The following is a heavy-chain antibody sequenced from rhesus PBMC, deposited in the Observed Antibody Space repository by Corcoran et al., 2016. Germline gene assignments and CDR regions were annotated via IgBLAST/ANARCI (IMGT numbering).Heavy chain of an antibody. Sequence: DVQLVESGGGLVKPGGSLRLSCVAAGFTVTTYEMHWVRPAPGEGLEEGSVISASRDATYSPDSGKGRFTISRDDAKNSLFLQMNSLRAEDTAVYYCNHYQRGYWGQGVLVTVSS. J-gene: IGHJ4*01. CDR3: NHYQRGY. CDR1: GFTVTTYE. V-gene: IGHV3-100*02. D-gene: IGHD4-11*01. CDR2: ISASRDAT.